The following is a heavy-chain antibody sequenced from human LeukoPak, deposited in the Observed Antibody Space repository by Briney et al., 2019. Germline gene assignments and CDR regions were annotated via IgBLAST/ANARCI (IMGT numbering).Heavy chain of an antibody. CDR1: GFTFSSYW. V-gene: IGHV3-7*01. CDR2: IKQDGSEK. Sequence: GGSLRLSCAASGFTFSSYWMSWVRQAPGKGLEWVANIKQDGSEKYYVDSVKGRFTISRDNAKNSLYLQMNSLRAEDTAVYYCARGVEGGYYQNYFDYWGQGTLVTVSS. D-gene: IGHD1-26*01. J-gene: IGHJ4*02. CDR3: ARGVEGGYYQNYFDY.